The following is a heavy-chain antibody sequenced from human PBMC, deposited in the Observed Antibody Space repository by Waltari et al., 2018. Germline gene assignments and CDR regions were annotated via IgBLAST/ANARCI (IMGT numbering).Heavy chain of an antibody. CDR3: ARGGGSYYGSDY. CDR2: IIPIFGTA. D-gene: IGHD1-26*01. V-gene: IGHV1-69*15. CDR1: VGTFSSYA. Sequence: QVQLVQSGAEVKKPGSSVKVSCKASVGTFSSYAISGVRQAPGQGLEWVGRIIPIFGTANYAQKFQGRVTITADESTSTAYMELSSLRSEDTAVYYCARGGGSYYGSDYWGQGTLVTVSS. J-gene: IGHJ4*02.